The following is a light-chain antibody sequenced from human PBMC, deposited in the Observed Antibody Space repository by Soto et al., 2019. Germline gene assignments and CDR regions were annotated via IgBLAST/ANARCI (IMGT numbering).Light chain of an antibody. CDR3: QQYGASPLT. Sequence: EIVLTQSPGTLSLSPGERGTLSCRASQTVSGTYLAWYQQKPGQAPRLLIYGASSRATGIPDRFSGSGSGTDFTLTISRLEPEDFAVYYCQQYGASPLTFSGGTKVEIK. CDR1: QTVSGTY. V-gene: IGKV3-20*01. CDR2: GAS. J-gene: IGKJ4*01.